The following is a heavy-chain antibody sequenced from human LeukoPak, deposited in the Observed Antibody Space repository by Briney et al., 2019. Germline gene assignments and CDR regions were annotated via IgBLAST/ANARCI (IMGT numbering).Heavy chain of an antibody. CDR2: IIAGNGNT. Sequence: ASVKVSCKASGYTFTTYPMHWVRQAPGQRLEWMGWIIAGNGNTKYSQKFQGSVTITRDTSASTAYMELSSLRSQDTAVYYCATVSGYSSSWFDYWGQGTLVTVPS. D-gene: IGHD6-13*01. J-gene: IGHJ4*02. CDR1: GYTFTTYP. CDR3: ATVSGYSSSWFDY. V-gene: IGHV1-3*01.